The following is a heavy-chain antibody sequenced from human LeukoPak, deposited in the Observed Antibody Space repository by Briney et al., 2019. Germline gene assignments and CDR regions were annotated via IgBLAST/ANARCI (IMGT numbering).Heavy chain of an antibody. V-gene: IGHV5-10-1*01. CDR1: GYSFTSYW. J-gene: IGHJ4*02. CDR2: IDPSDSYT. Sequence: GESLRISCQGSGYSFTSYWISWVRQMPGKGLEWMGRIDPSDSYTNYSPSFKGHVTISADKSISTAYLQWSSLKASDTAMYYCARHDTTSLELWGQGTLVTVSS. CDR3: ARHDTTSLEL. D-gene: IGHD1-1*01.